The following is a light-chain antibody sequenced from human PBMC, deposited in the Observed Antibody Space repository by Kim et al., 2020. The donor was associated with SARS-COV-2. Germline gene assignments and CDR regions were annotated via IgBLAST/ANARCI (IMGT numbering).Light chain of an antibody. CDR3: QAWDSSTV. CDR2: QDS. J-gene: IGLJ2*01. CDR1: KLGDKY. V-gene: IGLV3-1*01. Sequence: SYELTQTPSVSASPGQTASITCSGDKLGDKYACWYHQKPGQSPVLVIYQDSKRPSGIPERFSGSNSGNTATLTISGTQAMDEADYYCQAWDSSTVFG.